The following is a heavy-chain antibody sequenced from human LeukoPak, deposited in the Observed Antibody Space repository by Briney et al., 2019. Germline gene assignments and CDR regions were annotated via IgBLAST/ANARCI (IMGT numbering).Heavy chain of an antibody. CDR2: ISSSSSYI. V-gene: IGHV3-21*01. Sequence: PGGSLRLSCAASGFTFSSYSMNWVRQAPGKGLEWLSSISSSSSYIYYADSVNGRFTISRDNAKNSLYLQMNSLRAEDTAVYYCARGVNSGYYYYYMDVWGKGTTVTVSS. J-gene: IGHJ6*03. CDR3: ARGVNSGYYYYYMDV. CDR1: GFTFSSYS. D-gene: IGHD4-23*01.